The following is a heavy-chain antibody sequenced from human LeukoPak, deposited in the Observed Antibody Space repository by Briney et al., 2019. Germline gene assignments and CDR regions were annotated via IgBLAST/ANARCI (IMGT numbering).Heavy chain of an antibody. J-gene: IGHJ6*02. CDR2: INHSGST. D-gene: IGHD3-10*01. CDR1: GGSFSGYY. CDR3: ARHSDYIRFAMDV. V-gene: IGHV4-34*01. Sequence: PSETLSLTCAVYGGSFSGYYWSWIRQPPGKGLEWIGEINHSGSTNYNPSLKSRVTISVDTSMNLFSMKLSSVTAADTAVYYCARHSDYIRFAMDVWGQGTTVTVSS.